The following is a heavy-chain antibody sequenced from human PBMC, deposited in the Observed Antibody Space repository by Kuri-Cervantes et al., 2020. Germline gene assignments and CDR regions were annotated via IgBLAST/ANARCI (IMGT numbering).Heavy chain of an antibody. J-gene: IGHJ4*02. CDR2: IWYDGSNK. CDR1: GFTFSSYG. Sequence: GESLKISCAASGFTFSSYGMHWVRQAPGKGLEWVAVIWYDGSNKYYADSVKGRFTISRDNSKNTLYLQMNSLRAEDTAVYYCARDLVVRGVAYFDYWGQGTLVTVS. D-gene: IGHD3-10*01. V-gene: IGHV3-33*01. CDR3: ARDLVVRGVAYFDY.